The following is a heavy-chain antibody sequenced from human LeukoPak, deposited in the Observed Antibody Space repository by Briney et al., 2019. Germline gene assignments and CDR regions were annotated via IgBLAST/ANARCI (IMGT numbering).Heavy chain of an antibody. V-gene: IGHV4-39*01. J-gene: IGHJ4*02. CDR1: GGSISSSSYY. CDR2: IYYSGST. D-gene: IGHD6-6*01. Sequence: KPSETLSLTCTVSGGSISSSSYYWGWIRQPPGKGLEWIGSIYYSGSTYYNPSLKSRVTISVDTSKNQFSLKLSSVTAADTALYYCARLHYSSSSFDYWGQGTLVTVSS. CDR3: ARLHYSSSSFDY.